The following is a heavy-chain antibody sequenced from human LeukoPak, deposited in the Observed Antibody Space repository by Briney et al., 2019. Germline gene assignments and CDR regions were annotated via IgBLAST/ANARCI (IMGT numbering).Heavy chain of an antibody. V-gene: IGHV1-69*04. CDR2: IIPILGIA. J-gene: IGHJ4*02. CDR1: GGTFSSYA. Sequence: SVKVSCKASGGTFSSYAISWVRQAPGQGLEWMGRIIPILGIANYAQRFQGRVTITADKSTSTAYMELSSLRSEDTAVYYCARAPSTVVTQIDYWGQGTLVTVSS. CDR3: ARAPSTVVTQIDY. D-gene: IGHD4-23*01.